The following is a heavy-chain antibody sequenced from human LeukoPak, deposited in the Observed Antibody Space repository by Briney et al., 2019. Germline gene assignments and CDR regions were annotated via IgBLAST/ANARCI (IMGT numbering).Heavy chain of an antibody. CDR3: ARFWGHVDTAMVSYGWFDP. D-gene: IGHD5-18*01. Sequence: SETLSLTCTVSGGSISSSSYYWGWIRQPPGKGLEWIGYIYTSGSTNYNPSLKSRVTISVDTSKNQFSLKLSSVTAADTAVYYCARFWGHVDTAMVSYGWFDPWGQGTLVTVSS. CDR2: IYTSGST. V-gene: IGHV4-61*05. J-gene: IGHJ5*02. CDR1: GGSISSSSYY.